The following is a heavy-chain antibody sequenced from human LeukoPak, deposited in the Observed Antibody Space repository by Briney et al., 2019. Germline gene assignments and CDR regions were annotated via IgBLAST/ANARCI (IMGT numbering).Heavy chain of an antibody. D-gene: IGHD3-10*01. V-gene: IGHV1-18*01. CDR3: ARDAYYYGSGLDY. Sequence: VASVKVSCKASGYTFSSYGISWVRQAPGQGPEWMGWISANKGNTNYAQKLQGRVTMTTDTSTSTAHMELRSLRSDDTAVYYCARDAYYYGSGLDYWGQGTLVTVSS. CDR2: ISANKGNT. CDR1: GYTFSSYG. J-gene: IGHJ4*02.